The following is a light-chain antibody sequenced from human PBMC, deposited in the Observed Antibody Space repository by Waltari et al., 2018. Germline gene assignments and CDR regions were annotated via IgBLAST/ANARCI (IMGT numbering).Light chain of an antibody. CDR1: SSDVGRYNL. V-gene: IGLV2-23*02. J-gene: IGLJ2*01. CDR3: CSYAGSSTLV. Sequence: QSALTQPASVSGSPGQSITISCTGTSSDVGRYNLVPWYQQHPSKAPKLMIYEVSKRPSGVSNRFSGSKSGNTASLTISGLQAEDEADYYCCSYAGSSTLVFGGGTKPTVL. CDR2: EVS.